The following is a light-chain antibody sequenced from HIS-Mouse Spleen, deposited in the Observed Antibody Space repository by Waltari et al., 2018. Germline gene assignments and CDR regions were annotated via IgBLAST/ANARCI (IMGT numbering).Light chain of an antibody. CDR1: QSVSSY. Sequence: EIVLTQSPATLSLSPGERATLSCRASQSVSSYLACYQQKPGQAPSLLIYDASNRATGIPARFSGSGSGTDFTLTISSLEPEDFAVYYCQQRSNWQFTFGPGTKVDIK. CDR2: DAS. CDR3: QQRSNWQFT. V-gene: IGKV3-11*01. J-gene: IGKJ3*01.